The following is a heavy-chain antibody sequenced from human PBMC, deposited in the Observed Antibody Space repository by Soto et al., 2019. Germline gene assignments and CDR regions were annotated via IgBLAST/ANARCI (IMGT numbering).Heavy chain of an antibody. D-gene: IGHD2-15*01. J-gene: IGHJ4*02. CDR3: ARDGGGSSGNLDY. V-gene: IGHV4-59*01. CDR1: GGSISGYY. Sequence: PSETLSLTCTVSGGSISGYYWSWIRQPPGKGLEWIGYIYYSGKINYNPSLKSRATISEDTSKNQFSLKLSSVTAADTAVYYCARDGGGSSGNLDYWGQGTLVTVSS. CDR2: IYYSGKI.